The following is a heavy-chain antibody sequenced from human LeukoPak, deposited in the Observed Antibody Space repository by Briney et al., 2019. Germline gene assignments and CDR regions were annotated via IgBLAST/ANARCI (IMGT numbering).Heavy chain of an antibody. CDR3: AKDLASAVARWGWFDP. V-gene: IGHV3-23*01. J-gene: IGHJ5*02. D-gene: IGHD6-19*01. CDR1: GFTFSSYA. Sequence: GGSLRLSRAASGFTFSSYAMSWVRQAPGKGLEWVSAISGSGGSTYYADSVKGRFTISRDNSKNTLYLQMNSLRAEDTAVYYCAKDLASAVARWGWFDPWGQGTLVTVSS. CDR2: ISGSGGST.